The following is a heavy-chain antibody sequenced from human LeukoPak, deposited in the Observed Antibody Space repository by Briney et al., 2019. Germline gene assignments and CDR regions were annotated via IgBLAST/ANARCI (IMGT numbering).Heavy chain of an antibody. CDR3: ARGPLGAPAGNWFDP. D-gene: IGHD1-26*01. J-gene: IGHJ5*02. CDR1: GGSFSGYH. CDR2: IYYSGST. Sequence: SETLTLTCAVYGGSFSGYHWSWIRQPPGKGLEWIGYIYYSGSTNYNPSLKSRVTISVDTSKNQFSLKLSSVTAADTAVYYCARGPLGAPAGNWFDPWGQGTLVTVSS. V-gene: IGHV4-59*01.